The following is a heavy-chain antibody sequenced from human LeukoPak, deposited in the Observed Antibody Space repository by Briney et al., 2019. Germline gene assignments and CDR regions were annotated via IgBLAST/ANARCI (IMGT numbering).Heavy chain of an antibody. CDR2: IYYDGST. CDR3: ARDSRFGVSLGYYMDV. D-gene: IGHD3-10*01. J-gene: IGHJ6*03. Sequence: SETLSLTCTVSGGSISTYYWSWIRQSPGKGLEWIGYIYYDGSTNYNPSLKSRVTISVDTSKNQFSLKLSSVTAAETAVYYCARDSRFGVSLGYYMDVWGKGTTVTISS. CDR1: GGSISTYY. V-gene: IGHV4-59*12.